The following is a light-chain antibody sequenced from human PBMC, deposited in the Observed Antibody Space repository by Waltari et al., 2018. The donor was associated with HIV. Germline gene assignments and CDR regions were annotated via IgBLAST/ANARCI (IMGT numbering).Light chain of an antibody. V-gene: IGLV1-47*01. CDR2: RKK. CDR1: SSNIGSNY. J-gene: IGLJ1*01. Sequence: QSVLTQPPSASGTPGQRVTISCSGSSSNIGSNYVYWYQQLPGTAPKLLIYRKKRRPEVVPDRFSGAKSGTAASWAIVGLRSEDEAEYYGAAGDDSLSVVYVFGTGTKVTVL. CDR3: AAGDDSLSVVYV.